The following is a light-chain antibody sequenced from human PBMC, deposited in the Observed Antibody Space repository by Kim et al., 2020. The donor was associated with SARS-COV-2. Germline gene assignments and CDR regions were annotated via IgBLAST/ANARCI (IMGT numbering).Light chain of an antibody. J-gene: IGKJ2*01. CDR2: GAS. V-gene: IGKV3-20*01. CDR3: QQYGNSPYT. CDR1: QSVSNNY. Sequence: LSPGERAPLSCRASQSVSNNYVVWYQQKPGQAPSLLIYGASSRATGVPDRFSGSGSGTDFTLTISRLEPEDFAVYYCQQYGNSPYTFGQGTKLEI.